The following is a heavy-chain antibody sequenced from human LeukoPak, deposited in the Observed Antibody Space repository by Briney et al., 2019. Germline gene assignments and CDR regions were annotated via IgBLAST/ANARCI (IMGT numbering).Heavy chain of an antibody. V-gene: IGHV1-18*01. Sequence: ASVKVSCKASGYDFINNGINWVRQAPGQGLEWMGWISAYSGKTTYAKKVQGRVTMTRDTSISTAYMELSRLRSDDTAVYYCARVAVAGTGDYWGQGTLVTVSS. CDR2: ISAYSGKT. D-gene: IGHD6-19*01. J-gene: IGHJ4*02. CDR3: ARVAVAGTGDY. CDR1: GYDFINNG.